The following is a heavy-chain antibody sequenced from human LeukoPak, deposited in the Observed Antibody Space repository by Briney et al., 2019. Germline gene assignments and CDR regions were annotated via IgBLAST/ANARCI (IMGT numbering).Heavy chain of an antibody. CDR2: INRDGRSA. Sequence: GGSLRLSCRASGFNLSDYWMHWGRLAQGAGMLLDSRINRDGRSAGYADFVKGRSTISRDNSKNTLAMQLDSLTVEDTGVYYCARGKRGFGDPYSYFDYWGQGLLVTVSS. D-gene: IGHD3-16*01. J-gene: IGHJ4*02. CDR3: ARGKRGFGDPYSYFDY. CDR1: GFNLSDYW. V-gene: IGHV3-74*01.